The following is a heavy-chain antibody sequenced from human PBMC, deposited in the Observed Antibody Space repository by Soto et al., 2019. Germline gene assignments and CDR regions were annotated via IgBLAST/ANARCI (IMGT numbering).Heavy chain of an antibody. CDR3: AKDGWWELPLFQNERTNERIDWFDP. J-gene: IGHJ5*02. V-gene: IGHV3-23*01. CDR2: ISGSGGST. Sequence: GGSLRLSCAASGFTFSSYAMSWVRQAPGKGLEWVSAISGSGGSTYYADSVKGRFTISRDNSKNTLYLQMNSLRAEDTAVYYCAKDGWWELPLFQNERTNERIDWFDPWGQGTLVTVSS. CDR1: GFTFSSYA. D-gene: IGHD1-26*01.